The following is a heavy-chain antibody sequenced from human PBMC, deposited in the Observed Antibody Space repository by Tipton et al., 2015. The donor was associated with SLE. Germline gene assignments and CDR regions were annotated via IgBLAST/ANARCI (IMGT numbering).Heavy chain of an antibody. V-gene: IGHV3-43D*04. CDR1: GFTFDDYA. CDR2: ISWDGGST. CDR3: AKDRRGAFDI. D-gene: IGHD3-16*01. Sequence: SLRLSCAASGFTFDDYAMHWVRHAPGKGLEWVSLISWDGGSTYYADSVKGRFTISRDNSKNSLYLQMNSLRAEDTALYYCAKDRRGAFDIWGQGTMVTVSS. J-gene: IGHJ3*02.